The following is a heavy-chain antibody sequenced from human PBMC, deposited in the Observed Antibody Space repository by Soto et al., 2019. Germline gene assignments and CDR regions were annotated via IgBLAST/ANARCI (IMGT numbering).Heavy chain of an antibody. D-gene: IGHD3-10*01. Sequence: SGPTLVNPTQTLTLTCTFSGFSLSTYGVGVGWIRQPPGKALEWLALIYWDDDTRFSPSLNSRLAITKDTSKSQVVLTMTHMDPVDTATYYCANRPGFSMAFDYWGPGSPVTVYS. CDR3: ANRPGFSMAFDY. CDR2: IYWDDDT. J-gene: IGHJ4*02. CDR1: GFSLSTYGVG. V-gene: IGHV2-5*02.